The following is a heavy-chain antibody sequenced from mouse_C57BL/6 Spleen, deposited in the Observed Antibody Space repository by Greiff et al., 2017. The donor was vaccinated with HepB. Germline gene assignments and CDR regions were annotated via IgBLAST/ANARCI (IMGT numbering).Heavy chain of an antibody. CDR2: IWSDGST. V-gene: IGHV2-6-1*01. Sequence: QVQLQQSGPGLVAPSQSLSITCTVSGFSLTSYGVHWVRQPPGKGLEWLVVIWSDGSTTYNSALKSRLSISKDNSKSQVILKMNSLQTDDTAMYYCARQDDYDEAWFAYWGQGTLVTVSA. CDR1: GFSLTSYG. D-gene: IGHD2-4*01. CDR3: ARQDDYDEAWFAY. J-gene: IGHJ3*01.